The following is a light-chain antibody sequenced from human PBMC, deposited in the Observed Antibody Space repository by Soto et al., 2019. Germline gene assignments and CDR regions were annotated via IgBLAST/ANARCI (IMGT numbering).Light chain of an antibody. CDR3: QQYRSSPPYT. J-gene: IGKJ2*01. V-gene: IGKV3-20*01. Sequence: EIVLTQSPGTLSLSPGERATLSCRASQSVDNSYLAWYQQKPGQPPRLLIYGASGRATGIPDRFSGSGSGTDFTLTISRLEPEGVAVYYCQQYRSSPPYTFGQGTKLEIK. CDR1: QSVDNSY. CDR2: GAS.